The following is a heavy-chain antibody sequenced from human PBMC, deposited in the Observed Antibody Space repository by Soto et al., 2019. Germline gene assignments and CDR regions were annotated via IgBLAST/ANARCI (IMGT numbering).Heavy chain of an antibody. CDR3: ARDRGAVASRGNWFDP. V-gene: IGHV4-59*01. Sequence: SETLSLTCTVSGGSISSYYWSWIRQPPGKGLEWIGYIYYSGSTNYNPSLKSRVTISVDTSKNQFSLKLSSVTAADTAVYYCARDRGAVASRGNWFDPWGQGTLVTVSS. D-gene: IGHD6-19*01. CDR2: IYYSGST. J-gene: IGHJ5*02. CDR1: GGSISSYY.